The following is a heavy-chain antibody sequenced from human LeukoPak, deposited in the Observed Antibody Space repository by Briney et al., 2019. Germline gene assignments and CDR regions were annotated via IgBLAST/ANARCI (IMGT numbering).Heavy chain of an antibody. CDR2: INAGNGNT. CDR1: GYTFTSYA. V-gene: IGHV1-3*01. D-gene: IGHD6-19*01. CDR3: ARSAYIGWFPNDF. J-gene: IGHJ4*02. Sequence: GASVKVSCKASGYTFTSYATHWVSQAPGQRLEWMGWINAGNGNTKYSQKFQGRVTITRDTSASTVYMELSSLRSEDTAVYYCARSAYIGWFPNDFWGQGTLVTVSS.